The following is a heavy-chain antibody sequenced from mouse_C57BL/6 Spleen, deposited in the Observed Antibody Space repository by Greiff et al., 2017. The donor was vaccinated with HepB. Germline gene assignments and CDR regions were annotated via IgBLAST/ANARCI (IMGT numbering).Heavy chain of an antibody. V-gene: IGHV14-1*01. D-gene: IGHD2-4*01. Sequence: VQLQQSGAELVRPGASVKLSCTASGFNITDYYMHWVKQRPEQGLEWIGRIDPEDGDTEYAPKFQGKATMTADTSSNTAYLQLSSLTSEDTAVYYCTRDYVEFAYWGQGTLVTVSA. CDR2: IDPEDGDT. CDR3: TRDYVEFAY. CDR1: GFNITDYY. J-gene: IGHJ3*01.